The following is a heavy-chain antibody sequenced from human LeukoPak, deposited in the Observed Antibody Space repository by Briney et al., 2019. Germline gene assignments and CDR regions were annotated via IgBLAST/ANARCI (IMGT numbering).Heavy chain of an antibody. V-gene: IGHV3-66*01. Sequence: GGSLRLSCAASGFTVSSNYMSWVRQAPGKGLEWVSVIYSGGSTHYADSVKGRFTISRDNSKNTLYLQMNSLRAEDTAVYYCARIVSGYYFFDYWGQGTLVTVSS. J-gene: IGHJ4*02. CDR3: ARIVSGYYFFDY. CDR1: GFTVSSNY. D-gene: IGHD3-22*01. CDR2: IYSGGST.